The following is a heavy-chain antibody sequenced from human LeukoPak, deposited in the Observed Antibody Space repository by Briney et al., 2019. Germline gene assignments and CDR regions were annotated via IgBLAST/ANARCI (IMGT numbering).Heavy chain of an antibody. CDR2: IHGAT. D-gene: IGHD6-19*01. Sequence: GGSLRLSCAASGFPFSTYAMVWVRQAPGKGLEWVSTIHGATYYADSVRGRFTISKDNYKNTLYLQMTSLRADDTALYYCAKGYSSGWYAFDSWGQGTLVTVSS. V-gene: IGHV3-23*01. J-gene: IGHJ4*02. CDR3: AKGYSSGWYAFDS. CDR1: GFPFSTYA.